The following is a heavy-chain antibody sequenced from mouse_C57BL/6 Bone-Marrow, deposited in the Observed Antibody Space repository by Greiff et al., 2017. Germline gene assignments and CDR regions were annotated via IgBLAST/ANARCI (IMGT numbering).Heavy chain of an antibody. CDR3: ARDYYYVSDAMAY. V-gene: IGHV5-4*01. CDR2: ISDGGSYT. Sequence: EVHLVQPGAGLVKPGGSLKLSCAASGFTFSSYAMSWVRQTPEKRLEWVANISDGGSYTYYPDNVKGRFTLSRDNAKSHPYMQLSHLKSEDTAMYYCARDYYYVSDAMAYWGQGTVVTVSS. J-gene: IGHJ4*01. CDR1: GFTFSSYA. D-gene: IGHD2-4*01.